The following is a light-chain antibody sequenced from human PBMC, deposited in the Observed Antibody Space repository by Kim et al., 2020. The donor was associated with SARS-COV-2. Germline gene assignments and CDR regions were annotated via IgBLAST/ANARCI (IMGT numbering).Light chain of an antibody. J-gene: IGLJ2*01. CDR2: EVN. Sequence: QSALTQPRSVSGSPGQSVAISCTGTSSDVGGYNYVSWYQQHPGKAPKLMIYEVNKRPSGVPDRFSGSKSGNTASLTISGLQTGDEAAYYCCSYGGTYAVFGRGTKLTVL. CDR1: SSDVGGYNY. V-gene: IGLV2-11*01. CDR3: CSYGGTYAV.